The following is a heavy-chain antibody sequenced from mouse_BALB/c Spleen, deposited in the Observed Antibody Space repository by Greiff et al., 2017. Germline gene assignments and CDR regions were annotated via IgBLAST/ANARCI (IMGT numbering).Heavy chain of an antibody. CDR3: ARSGGKAAMDY. CDR1: GFTFSSYA. J-gene: IGHJ4*01. D-gene: IGHD1-3*01. V-gene: IGHV5-9-3*01. CDR2: ISSGGSYT. Sequence: EVKLQESGGGLVKPGGSLKLSCAASGFTFSSYAMSWVRQTPEKRLEWVATISSGGSYTYYPDSVKGRFTISRDNAKNTLYLQMSSLRSEDTAMYYCARSGGKAAMDYWGQGTSVTVSS.